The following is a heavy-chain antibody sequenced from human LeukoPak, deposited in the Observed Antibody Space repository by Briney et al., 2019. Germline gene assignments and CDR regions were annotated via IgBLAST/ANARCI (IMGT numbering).Heavy chain of an antibody. CDR2: IYNGGST. D-gene: IGHD5-12*01. V-gene: IGHV3-66*01. J-gene: IGHJ6*03. CDR1: GFTVSSNY. Sequence: GGSLRLSCAASGFTVSSNYMGWVRQAPGKGLEWVSIIYNGGSTFYADSVKGRITISRDNSKNTVYLQMNSLRDEDTAVYYCARIVATISPIYHYHYYMDVWGKGTTVTISS. CDR3: ARIVATISPIYHYHYYMDV.